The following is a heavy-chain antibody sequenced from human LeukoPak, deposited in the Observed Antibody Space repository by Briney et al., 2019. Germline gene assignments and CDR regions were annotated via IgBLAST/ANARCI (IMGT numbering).Heavy chain of an antibody. CDR3: ARVGLTSDY. CDR2: INHSGST. Sequence: PSETLSLTCAVYGGSFSGYYWSWIRQPPGKGLEWIGEINHSGSTNYNPSLKSRVIISVDTSKNQFSLKLSSVTAADTAVYYCARVGLTSDYWGQGTLVTVSS. V-gene: IGHV4-34*01. D-gene: IGHD3-9*01. CDR1: GGSFSGYY. J-gene: IGHJ4*02.